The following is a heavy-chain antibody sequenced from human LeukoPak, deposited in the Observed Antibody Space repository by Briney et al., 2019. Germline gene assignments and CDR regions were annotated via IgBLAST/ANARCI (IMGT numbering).Heavy chain of an antibody. J-gene: IGHJ5*02. Sequence: GGSLRLSCAATGFTFSNYGMHWVRQAPGKGLEWAAVISFDGSNKYYEDSVKGRFTISRDNSKNTLFLQTNSLRAEDTAVYYCAKARHSSSPAPWFDPWGQGTLVTVSS. V-gene: IGHV3-30*18. CDR2: ISFDGSNK. CDR1: GFTFSNYG. D-gene: IGHD6-13*01. CDR3: AKARHSSSPAPWFDP.